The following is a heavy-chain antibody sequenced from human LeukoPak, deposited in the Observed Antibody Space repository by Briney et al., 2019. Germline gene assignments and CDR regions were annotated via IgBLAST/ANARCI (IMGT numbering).Heavy chain of an antibody. Sequence: SETLSLTCTVSGGSTSSSNYYWGWIRQPPGKGLEWIGSIHFSGSTYYSPSLKSRVTLSIDTSKNQFSLKLTSVTAADTDVYYCARRPTTSIVGATTNYFDHWGQGTLVTVSS. CDR2: IHFSGST. CDR1: GGSTSSSNYY. D-gene: IGHD1-26*01. CDR3: ARRPTTSIVGATTNYFDH. J-gene: IGHJ4*02. V-gene: IGHV4-39*01.